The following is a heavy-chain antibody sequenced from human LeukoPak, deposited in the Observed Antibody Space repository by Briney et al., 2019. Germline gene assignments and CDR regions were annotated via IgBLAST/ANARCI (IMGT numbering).Heavy chain of an antibody. V-gene: IGHV3-23*01. Sequence: PGGSLRLSRTASGFTFSSYAMSWARQAPGKGLDWVSGISSSGSGGNTYYADFVKGRFTISRDSSKNTLLLQMNTLRAEDTAIYYCAKDRTVGASYWYFDLWGRGTLVTVSS. D-gene: IGHD1-26*01. CDR2: ISSSGSGGNT. CDR1: GFTFSSYA. CDR3: AKDRTVGASYWYFDL. J-gene: IGHJ2*01.